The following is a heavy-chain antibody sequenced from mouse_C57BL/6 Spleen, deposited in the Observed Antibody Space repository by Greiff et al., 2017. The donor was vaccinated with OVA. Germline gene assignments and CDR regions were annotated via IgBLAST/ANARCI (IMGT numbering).Heavy chain of an antibody. V-gene: IGHV1-55*01. CDR1: GYTFTSYW. CDR2: IYPGSGST. D-gene: IGHD2-4*01. Sequence: QVHVKQPGAELVKPGASVKMSCKASGYTFTSYWITWVKQRPGQGLEWIGDIYPGSGSTNYNEKFKSKATLTVDTSSSTAYMQLSSLTSEDSAVYYCARRDYDYAWFAYWGQGTLVTVSA. J-gene: IGHJ3*01. CDR3: ARRDYDYAWFAY.